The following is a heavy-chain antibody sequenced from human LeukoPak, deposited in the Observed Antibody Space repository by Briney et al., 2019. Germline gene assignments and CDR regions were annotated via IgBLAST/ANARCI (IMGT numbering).Heavy chain of an antibody. Sequence: SETLSLTCTVSGGSISSYYWSWIRQPPGKGREWSGYIYYTGSTNYNPSLKSRVTISVDTSKNQFSLKLSSVTAADTAVYYCARDGISGSYYAEYFQHWGQGTLVTVSS. CDR2: IYYTGST. D-gene: IGHD1-26*01. CDR3: ARDGISGSYYAEYFQH. CDR1: GGSISSYY. V-gene: IGHV4-59*01. J-gene: IGHJ1*01.